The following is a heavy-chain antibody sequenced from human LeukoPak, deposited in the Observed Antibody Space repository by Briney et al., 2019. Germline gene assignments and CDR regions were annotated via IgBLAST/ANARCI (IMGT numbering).Heavy chain of an antibody. CDR1: GGSISSYY. CDR2: IYYSGST. D-gene: IGHD3-3*01. CDR3: AGRRYYDFWSGSDAFDI. V-gene: IGHV4-59*01. J-gene: IGHJ3*02. Sequence: SETLSLTCTVSGGSISSYYWSWIRQPPGKGLEWIGYIYYSGSTNYNPSLKSRVTISVGTSKNQFSLKLSSVTAADTAVYYCAGRRYYDFWSGSDAFDIWGQGTMVTVSS.